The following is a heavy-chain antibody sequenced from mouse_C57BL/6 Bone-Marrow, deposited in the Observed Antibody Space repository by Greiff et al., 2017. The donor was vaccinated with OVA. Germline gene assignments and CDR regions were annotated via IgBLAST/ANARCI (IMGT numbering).Heavy chain of an antibody. CDR3: TRSRYYGSSSRFDY. Sequence: EVQLQQSGTVLARPGASVKMSCKTSGYTFTSYWMHWVKQRPGQGLEWIGAIYPGNSDTSYNQKFKGKAKLTAVTSASTAYMELSSLTNEDSAVYYCTRSRYYGSSSRFDYWGQGTTLTVSS. J-gene: IGHJ2*01. CDR2: IYPGNSDT. CDR1: GYTFTSYW. D-gene: IGHD1-1*01. V-gene: IGHV1-5*01.